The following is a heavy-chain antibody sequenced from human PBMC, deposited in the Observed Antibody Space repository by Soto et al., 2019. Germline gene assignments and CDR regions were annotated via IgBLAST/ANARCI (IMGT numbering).Heavy chain of an antibody. CDR1: GGSISSSNW. CDR2: IYHIGST. Sequence: SETLSLTCAVSGGSISSSNWCSWVRHPPGKGLEWIGEIYHIGSTNYNPSLTSRVTRSVDKSKNQFSLKLSSVTAADTAVYDCASAWGDGSNYYYYGMDVWGQGTTVTVSS. J-gene: IGHJ6*02. CDR3: ASAWGDGSNYYYYGMDV. V-gene: IGHV4-4*02. D-gene: IGHD3-10*01.